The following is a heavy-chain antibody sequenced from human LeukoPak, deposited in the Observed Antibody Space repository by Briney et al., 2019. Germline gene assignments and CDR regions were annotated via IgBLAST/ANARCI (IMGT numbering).Heavy chain of an antibody. Sequence: GASXKVSCKASGYTFTSYGISWVGQAPGQGLEGMGWISAYNGNTNYEQKLQGRVTMTTETSTSTAYMELRSLRSDDMAVYYCAREKGWEHLFDYWGQGTLVTVSS. D-gene: IGHD1-26*01. CDR1: GYTFTSYG. CDR2: ISAYNGNT. CDR3: AREKGWEHLFDY. J-gene: IGHJ4*02. V-gene: IGHV1-18*03.